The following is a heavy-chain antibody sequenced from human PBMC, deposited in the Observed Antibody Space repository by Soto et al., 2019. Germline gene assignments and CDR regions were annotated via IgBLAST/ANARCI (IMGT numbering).Heavy chain of an antibody. D-gene: IGHD6-13*01. V-gene: IGHV3-23*01. J-gene: IGHJ6*02. CDR2: ISGSGGNS. Sequence: EVQLLESGGGLVQPGGSLRLSCAASGFTFSSYAMSWVRQATGKGLEWVSAISGSGGNSYYVGSVKGRFTISRDNSKNTLYLQMNSLRAEDTAVYFCAKGRAATDYAMDVGGQGTTVTVAS. CDR3: AKGRAATDYAMDV. CDR1: GFTFSSYA.